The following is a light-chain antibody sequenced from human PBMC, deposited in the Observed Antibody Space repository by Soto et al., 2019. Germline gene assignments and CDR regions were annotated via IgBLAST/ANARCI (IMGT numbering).Light chain of an antibody. CDR3: QQYNKWPRT. Sequence: EIVMTQSPSTLSVYTGERATLSCRASQSVSSNLAWYQQKPGQAPRLLIYGASTRATGIPARFSGSGSGTEFTLTISSLQSEDFAVYYCQQYNKWPRTFGQGTKVDIK. CDR1: QSVSSN. V-gene: IGKV3-15*01. J-gene: IGKJ1*01. CDR2: GAS.